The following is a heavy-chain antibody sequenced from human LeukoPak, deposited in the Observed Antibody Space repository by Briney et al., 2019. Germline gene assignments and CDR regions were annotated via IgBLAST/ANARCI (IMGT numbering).Heavy chain of an antibody. CDR1: GFTFSNYA. J-gene: IGHJ4*02. CDR3: AKLAAAGMFRFDY. Sequence: GGSLRLSCAASGFTFSNYAMTWVRQAPGTGLEWVSSLSSSGVSAYYADSVRGRFTISRDNSKNTLYLQMNSLRAEDTAVYYCAKLAAAGMFRFDYWGQGTLVTVSS. CDR2: LSSSGVSA. D-gene: IGHD6-13*01. V-gene: IGHV3-23*01.